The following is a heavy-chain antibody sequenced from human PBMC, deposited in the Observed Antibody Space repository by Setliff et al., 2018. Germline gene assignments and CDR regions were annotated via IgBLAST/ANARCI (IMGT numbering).Heavy chain of an antibody. CDR2: INPKSGGT. V-gene: IGHV1-2*02. Sequence: ASVKVSCKASGYPFVGYYIYWMRQTPGQGFEWMGWINPKSGGTKYAVKFQGRVTMTRDMSINTIYMELSSLTSDDTAIYYCAKQGDRAFDYWGQGTQVTVS. J-gene: IGHJ4*02. D-gene: IGHD3-16*01. CDR1: GYPFVGYY. CDR3: AKQGDRAFDY.